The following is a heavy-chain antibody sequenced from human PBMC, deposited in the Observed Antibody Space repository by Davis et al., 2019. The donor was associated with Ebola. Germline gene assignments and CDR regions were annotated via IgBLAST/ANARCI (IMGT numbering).Heavy chain of an antibody. J-gene: IGHJ6*04. V-gene: IGHV3-53*01. CDR1: GFTVSNNY. CDR3: ARMAAVTTPMTYYYYGMDV. CDR2: IYSGGST. D-gene: IGHD4-17*01. Sequence: GESLKISCAASGFTVSNNYMSWVRQAPGKGLEWVSVIYSGGSTYYTDSVKGRFTISRDNSKNTLYLQMNSLRAEDTAVYYCARMAAVTTPMTYYYYGMDVWGKGTTVTVSS.